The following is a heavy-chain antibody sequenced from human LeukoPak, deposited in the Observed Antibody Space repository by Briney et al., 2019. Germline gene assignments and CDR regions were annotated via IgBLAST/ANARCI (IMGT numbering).Heavy chain of an antibody. Sequence: SETLSLTCMVSGSSFRSGHYWGWFRQPPGKGLEWIGSVYHSGNTYHNPSLRSRVTISLDTSKNQLSLRLSSVAAPDTALYYCARDWEEVPTLRWKIWYCDIWGRGTLVTVSS. J-gene: IGHJ2*01. CDR1: GSSFRSGHY. CDR3: ARDWEEVPTLRWKIWYCDI. CDR2: VYHSGNT. D-gene: IGHD1-26*01. V-gene: IGHV4-38-2*02.